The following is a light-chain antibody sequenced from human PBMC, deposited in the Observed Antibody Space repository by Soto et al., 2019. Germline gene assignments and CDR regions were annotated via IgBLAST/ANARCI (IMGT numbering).Light chain of an antibody. V-gene: IGKV3-11*01. J-gene: IGKJ1*01. CDR2: GAS. CDR3: QQRSKWRT. CDR1: QSLSSNY. Sequence: EIVLTQSPGTLSLSPGERATLSCRASQSLSSNYLAWFRQKPGQAPRLLIYGASKRATGIPARFSGSGFGTDYTLTISSLEPEDFAVYYCQQRSKWRTFGQGTKVDI.